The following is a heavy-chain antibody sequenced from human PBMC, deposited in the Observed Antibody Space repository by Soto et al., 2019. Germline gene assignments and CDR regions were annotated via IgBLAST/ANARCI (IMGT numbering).Heavy chain of an antibody. CDR3: ARGITLPTPLDY. Sequence: QVQLVQSGAEEKKPGASVKVSCKASGYTFTSYAMHWVRQAPGQRLEWMGWINAGNGNTKYSQKFQGRVTITRDTAASTAYMELSSLRSEDTAVYYCARGITLPTPLDYWGQGTPVTVSS. D-gene: IGHD1-20*01. V-gene: IGHV1-3*05. CDR1: GYTFTSYA. CDR2: INAGNGNT. J-gene: IGHJ4*02.